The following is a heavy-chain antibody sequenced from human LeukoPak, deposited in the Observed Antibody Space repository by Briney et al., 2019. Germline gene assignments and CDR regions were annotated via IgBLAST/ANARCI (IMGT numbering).Heavy chain of an antibody. CDR2: INLGGST. J-gene: IGHJ4*02. V-gene: IGHV4-34*01. Sequence: SETLSLTCPLYGGSFNGYSWSWIRQSPGKGLEWIGEINLGGSTNYNPSLKSRVTMTIDTSKKEVSLKLTSVTASDTSIYFCATSSKVVRPDSWDYWGQGTLVTVSS. D-gene: IGHD6-6*01. CDR3: ATSSKVVRPDSWDY. CDR1: GGSFNGYS.